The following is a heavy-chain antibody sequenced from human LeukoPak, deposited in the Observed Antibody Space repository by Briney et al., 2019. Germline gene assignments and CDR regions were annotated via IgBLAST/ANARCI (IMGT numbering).Heavy chain of an antibody. Sequence: SETLSLTCTVSGGSISSYYWSWIRQPPGKGLEWIGYIYYSGSTNYNPSLKSRVTISVDTSKTQFSLKLSSVPAADTAVYYCARQIVVVVAATNRWYFDYWGQGTLVTVSS. D-gene: IGHD2-15*01. CDR3: ARQIVVVVAATNRWYFDY. CDR1: GGSISSYY. V-gene: IGHV4-59*01. CDR2: IYYSGST. J-gene: IGHJ4*02.